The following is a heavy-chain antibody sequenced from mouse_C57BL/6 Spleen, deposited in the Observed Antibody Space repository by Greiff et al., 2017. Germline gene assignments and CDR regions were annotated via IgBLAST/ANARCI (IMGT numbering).Heavy chain of an antibody. D-gene: IGHD4-1*01. CDR1: GYTFTSYW. CDR3: AVTGTEAMDY. CDR2: IDPSDSYT. V-gene: IGHV1-50*01. Sequence: QVQLQQSGAELVKPGASVKLSCKASGYTFTSYWMQWVKQRPGQGLEWIGEIDPSDSYTNYNQKFKGKATLTVDTSSSTAYMQLSSLTSEDSAVYYCAVTGTEAMDYWGQGTSVTVSS. J-gene: IGHJ4*01.